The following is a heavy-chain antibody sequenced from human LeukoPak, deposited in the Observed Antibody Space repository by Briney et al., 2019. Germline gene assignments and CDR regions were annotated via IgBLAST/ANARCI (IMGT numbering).Heavy chain of an antibody. J-gene: IGHJ5*02. V-gene: IGHV2-5*08. CDR2: IYWDDDK. Sequence: TLSLTCTVSGGSISSYYWSWIRQPPGKALEWLALIYWDDDKRYSPFLKSRLAITKDTSKNQVVLTMTNMDPVDTATYYCAHKTPLGGWFDPWGQGTLVTVSS. CDR1: GGSISSYYW. CDR3: AHKTPLGGWFDP.